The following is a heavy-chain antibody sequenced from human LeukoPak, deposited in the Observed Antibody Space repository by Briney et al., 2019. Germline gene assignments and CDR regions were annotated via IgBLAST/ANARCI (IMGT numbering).Heavy chain of an antibody. CDR2: IRSKASGDAT. D-gene: IGHD3-10*01. CDR1: GFTFGDYG. J-gene: IGHJ4*02. CDR3: ARERRAIDYYDSGTYYSDY. V-gene: IGHV3-49*03. Sequence: QPGRSLRLSCTTSGFTFGDYGISWFRQAPGKGLEWVGFIRSKASGDATECAASVKGRFTISRDDSKNIAYLQMISLKTEDTAVYYCARERRAIDYYDSGTYYSDYWGQGTLVTLS.